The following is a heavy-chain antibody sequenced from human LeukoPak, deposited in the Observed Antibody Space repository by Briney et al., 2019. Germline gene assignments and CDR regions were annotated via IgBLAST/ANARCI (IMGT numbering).Heavy chain of an antibody. CDR2: IYYSGST. V-gene: IGHV4-59*08. D-gene: IGHD3-10*01. Sequence: PSETLSLTCTVSGGSISSYYWSWIRQPPGKGLEWIGYIYYSGSTNYNPSLKSRVTMSVDTSKNQFSLKLSSVTAADTAVYYCARRGYGSGSFNRYYFDYWGQGNLVTVSS. CDR1: GGSISSYY. J-gene: IGHJ4*02. CDR3: ARRGYGSGSFNRYYFDY.